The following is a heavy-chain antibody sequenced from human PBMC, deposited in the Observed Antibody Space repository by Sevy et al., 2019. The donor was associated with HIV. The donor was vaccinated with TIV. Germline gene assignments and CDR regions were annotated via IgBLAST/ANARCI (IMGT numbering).Heavy chain of an antibody. V-gene: IGHV1-8*01. Sequence: GSVKVSCKASGYTFTSYDINWVRQATGQGLEWMGWMNPNSGNTGYAKKFQDRVTMTINTSISTSYMELSSLRYEDTAVYYCAGGSLEFVGGSRYYYDMDVWGQGTTVTLSS. CDR2: MNPNSGNT. CDR1: GYTFTSYD. D-gene: IGHD3-16*01. CDR3: AGGSLEFVGGSRYYYDMDV. J-gene: IGHJ6*02.